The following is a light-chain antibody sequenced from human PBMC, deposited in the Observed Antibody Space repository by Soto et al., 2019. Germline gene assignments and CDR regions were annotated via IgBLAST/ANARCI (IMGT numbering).Light chain of an antibody. Sequence: DIQMTQSPSTLSASVGDRVTITCRASQSVNIWLAWYQQKPGKAPKLLIYDASSLASGAPSRFSGSGSGTEFTLSISSLQPDDFATYHCQQYNGSPGTFGHGTKVE. J-gene: IGKJ2*01. CDR2: DAS. CDR1: QSVNIW. V-gene: IGKV1-5*01. CDR3: QQYNGSPGT.